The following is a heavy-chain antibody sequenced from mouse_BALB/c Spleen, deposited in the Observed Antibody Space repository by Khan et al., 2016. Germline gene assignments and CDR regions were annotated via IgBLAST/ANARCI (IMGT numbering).Heavy chain of an antibody. CDR3: ARGAGTDWYFDV. Sequence: VRLQQSGAELVKPGASVKLSCTASGFNIKDTYMHWVKQRPEQGLEWIGRIDPANGNTKYDPKFQGKATITADTSSNTAYLQLSSLTSEDTAVYYCARGAGTDWYFDVWGAGTTVTVSS. CDR1: GFNIKDTY. D-gene: IGHD4-1*01. CDR2: IDPANGNT. J-gene: IGHJ1*01. V-gene: IGHV14-3*02.